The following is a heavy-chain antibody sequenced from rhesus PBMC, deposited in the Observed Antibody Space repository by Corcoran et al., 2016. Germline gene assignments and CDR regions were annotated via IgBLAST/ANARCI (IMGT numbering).Heavy chain of an antibody. V-gene: IGHV4-173*01. CDR2: ISGSGGST. J-gene: IGHJ4*01. Sequence: QLQLQESGPGLVKPSETLSLTCAVSGGSISSNYWICIRQPPGKGLEWIGRISGSGGSTDYNPSRKSLVTISTDTAKNQFALKLSSVTAADTAVYYCARLPYYFDYWGQGVLVTVSS. D-gene: IGHD4-11*01. CDR1: GGSISSNY. CDR3: ARLPYYFDY.